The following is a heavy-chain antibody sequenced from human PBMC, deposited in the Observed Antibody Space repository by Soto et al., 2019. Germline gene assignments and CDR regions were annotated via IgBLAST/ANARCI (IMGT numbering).Heavy chain of an antibody. J-gene: IGHJ6*02. CDR1: GFTFSSNW. V-gene: IGHV3-7*04. Sequence: PGGSLRLSCAASGFTFSSNWMSWVRQAPGKGLEWVANIKQDGSEKYYVDTVKGRFTISRDNAKNSLYLQMNSFRAEDTSVYYCARFYYDSSGYLPSPYYYYYGMDVWGQGT. D-gene: IGHD3-22*01. CDR2: IKQDGSEK. CDR3: ARFYYDSSGYLPSPYYYYYGMDV.